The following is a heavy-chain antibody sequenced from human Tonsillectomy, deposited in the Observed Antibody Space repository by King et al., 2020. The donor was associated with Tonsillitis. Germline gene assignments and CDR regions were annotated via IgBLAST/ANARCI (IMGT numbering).Heavy chain of an antibody. V-gene: IGHV3-33*05. Sequence: VQLVESGGGVVQPGRSLGLSCAASGFTFSSYGMHWVRQAPGKGLEWVAVISYDGSDKYYADSVRGRFTISRDNSKNTLYLQMNSLRAEDTAVYYCARDIPEYPFDYWGQGTLVTVSS. CDR3: ARDIPEYPFDY. CDR2: ISYDGSDK. J-gene: IGHJ4*02. D-gene: IGHD1-14*01. CDR1: GFTFSSYG.